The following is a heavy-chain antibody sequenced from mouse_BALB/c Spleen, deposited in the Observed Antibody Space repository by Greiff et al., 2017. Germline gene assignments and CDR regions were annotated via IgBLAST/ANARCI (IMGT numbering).Heavy chain of an antibody. J-gene: IGHJ1*01. D-gene: IGHD1-2*01. CDR1: GYAFSSYW. CDR3: ARNYGYGVYWYFDV. Sequence: QVQLQQSGAELVRPGSSVKISCKASGYAFSSYWMNWVKQRPGQGLEWIGQIYPGDGDTNYNGKFKGKATLTADKSSSTAYMQLSSLTSEDSAVYFCARNYGYGVYWYFDVWGAGTTVTVSS. CDR2: IYPGDGDT. V-gene: IGHV1-80*01.